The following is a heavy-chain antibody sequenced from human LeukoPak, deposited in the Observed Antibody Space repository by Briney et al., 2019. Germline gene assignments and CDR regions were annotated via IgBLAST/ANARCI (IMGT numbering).Heavy chain of an antibody. CDR1: GYSISSGNY. D-gene: IGHD2-2*01. V-gene: IGHV4-38-2*02. Sequence: SETLSLTCMDPGYSISSGNYWAWIRQPPGKVLEWIGRIYDSGSTYYNPSLKSRVTISVDTSKNQFSLKLSSVTAADTAVYNCAKGYCNGTSCYDDRGAFDYWGQGTLVTVSS. J-gene: IGHJ4*02. CDR2: IYDSGST. CDR3: AKGYCNGTSCYDDRGAFDY.